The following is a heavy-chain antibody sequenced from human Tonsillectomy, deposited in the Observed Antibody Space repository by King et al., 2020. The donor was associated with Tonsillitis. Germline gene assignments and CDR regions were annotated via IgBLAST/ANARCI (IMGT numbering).Heavy chain of an antibody. CDR3: AKPLQNLNPDDYYYYGMDV. Sequence: QLVQSGGGLVQPGGSLRLSCAASGFTFSSYAMSWVRQAPGKGREWVSAISGSGGSPYYADSVKGRFTISRDNSKNTLYLQMNSLRAEDTAVYYCAKPLQNLNPDDYYYYGMDVWGQGTTVTVSS. V-gene: IGHV3-23*04. J-gene: IGHJ6*02. CDR1: GFTFSSYA. CDR2: ISGSGGSP.